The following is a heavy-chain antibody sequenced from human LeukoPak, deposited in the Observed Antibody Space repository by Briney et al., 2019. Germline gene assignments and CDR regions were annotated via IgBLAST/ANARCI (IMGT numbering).Heavy chain of an antibody. CDR2: INTSGST. J-gene: IGHJ4*02. Sequence: SETLSLTCTVSGGSISSYYWSWIRQPPGKGLEWIGYINTSGSTNYNPSLKSRVTISVDTSKNQFSLKLSSVTAADTAVYYCARHSHTVISPFDYWGQGTLVTVSS. CDR1: GGSISSYY. D-gene: IGHD4-11*01. CDR3: ARHSHTVISPFDY. V-gene: IGHV4-4*09.